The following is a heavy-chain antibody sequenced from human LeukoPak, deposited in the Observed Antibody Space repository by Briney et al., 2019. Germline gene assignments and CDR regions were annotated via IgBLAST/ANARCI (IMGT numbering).Heavy chain of an antibody. V-gene: IGHV3-66*01. D-gene: IGHD2-21*02. CDR2: IYSGGST. Sequence: GGSLRLSCAASGFTVSSNYMSWVRQAPGKGLEWVSVIYSGGSTYYADSVKGRFTISRDNSKNTLYLQMNSLRAEDTAVYYCARDQSPYCGGDCYPFDYWGQGTLVTVSS. CDR1: GFTVSSNY. CDR3: ARDQSPYCGGDCYPFDY. J-gene: IGHJ4*02.